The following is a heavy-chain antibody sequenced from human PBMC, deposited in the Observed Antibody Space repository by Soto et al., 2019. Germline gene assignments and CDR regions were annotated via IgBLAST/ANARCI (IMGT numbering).Heavy chain of an antibody. J-gene: IGHJ2*01. CDR1: GGSFSGFH. Sequence: SETLSLTCAVHGGSFSGFHWTWIRQPPGKGLEWIGEINHSGSSNYNTPLKSRVTMSLDTSRNQFSLSLNSVTAADTAVYYCARMAGPWYFDLWGRGTLVTVSS. CDR2: INHSGSS. V-gene: IGHV4-34*01. CDR3: ARMAGPWYFDL.